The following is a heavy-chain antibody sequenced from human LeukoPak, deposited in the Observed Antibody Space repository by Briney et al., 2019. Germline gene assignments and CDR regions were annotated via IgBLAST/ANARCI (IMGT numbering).Heavy chain of an antibody. CDR1: GFTFSSYS. CDR3: AKLAKYFYGAETFYFFEH. Sequence: GGSLRLSCAASGFTFSSYSMNWVRQAPGKGLEWVSYISSSSSTIYYADSVKGRFTISRDNAKNSLYLQMNSLRVEDTAVYYCAKLAKYFYGAETFYFFEHWGQGTPVTASS. J-gene: IGHJ4*02. D-gene: IGHD3-10*01. CDR2: ISSSSSTI. V-gene: IGHV3-48*01.